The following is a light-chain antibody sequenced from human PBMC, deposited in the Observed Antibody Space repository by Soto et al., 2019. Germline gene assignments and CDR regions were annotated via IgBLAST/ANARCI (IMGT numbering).Light chain of an antibody. V-gene: IGLV1-40*01. Sequence: QSVLTQPPSVSGAPGQRVTISCTGSSSNIGAGYDVHWYQQLPGTAPKLLIYGNSNRPSGVPDRFSGSKSGTSASLAITGLQAEDEADYSCQSYDSSLSALFGGGTKLTAL. CDR1: SSNIGAGYD. CDR2: GNS. J-gene: IGLJ2*01. CDR3: QSYDSSLSAL.